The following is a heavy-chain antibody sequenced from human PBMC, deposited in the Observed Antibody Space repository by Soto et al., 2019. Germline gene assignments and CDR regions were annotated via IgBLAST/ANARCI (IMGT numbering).Heavy chain of an antibody. D-gene: IGHD6-13*01. V-gene: IGHV3-23*01. CDR2: ISGGGHGT. J-gene: IGHJ4*02. CDR3: ARGPWADAAAGFNFDY. Sequence: PVGSLRLSCAASGFPFGNYAMSWVRQAPGKGLEWVSGISGGGHGTNYADSVKGRFTISRDNSKNTLYLQMNSLRAEDTALYYCARGPWADAAAGFNFDYWGQGTLVTVSS. CDR1: GFPFGNYA.